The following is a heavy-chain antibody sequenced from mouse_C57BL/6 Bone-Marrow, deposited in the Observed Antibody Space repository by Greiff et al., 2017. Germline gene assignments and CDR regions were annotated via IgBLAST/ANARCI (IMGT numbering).Heavy chain of an antibody. D-gene: IGHD1-1*01. CDR2: IDPSDSYT. J-gene: IGHJ2*01. CDR1: GYTFTSYW. V-gene: IGHV1-50*01. Sequence: QVQLQQPGAELVKPGASVKLSCKASGYTFTSYWMQWVKQRPGQGLEWIGEIDPSDSYTNYNQKFKGKATLTVDTSSSTAYMQLSSLTSEDSAVYYGAKGIITTVVAHFDYWGQGTTLTVSS. CDR3: AKGIITTVVAHFDY.